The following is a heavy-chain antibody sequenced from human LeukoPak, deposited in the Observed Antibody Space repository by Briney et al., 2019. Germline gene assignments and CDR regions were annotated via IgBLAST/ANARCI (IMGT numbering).Heavy chain of an antibody. D-gene: IGHD6-19*01. CDR3: ARGSGWYYY. Sequence: SETLSLTCTVSGGSISSYYWSWIRQPPGEGLEWIGYIYYSGSTNYNPSLKSRVTISVDTSKNQVSLKLNSVTAADTAVYYCARGSGWYYYWGQGTLVTVSS. V-gene: IGHV4-59*01. J-gene: IGHJ4*02. CDR1: GGSISSYY. CDR2: IYYSGST.